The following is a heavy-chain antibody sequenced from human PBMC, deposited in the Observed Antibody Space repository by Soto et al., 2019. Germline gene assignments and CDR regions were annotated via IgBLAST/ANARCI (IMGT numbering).Heavy chain of an antibody. CDR3: ARGRLFAAIKVLFEH. D-gene: IGHD2-2*02. CDR2: ISAYNGKT. CDR1: GYTFTSYG. J-gene: IGHJ4*02. V-gene: IGHV1-18*04. Sequence: ASVKVSCKASGYTFTSYGVSCVRQAPGQGLEWMGWISAYNGKTNYAEKFQGRVTMTTDTSTSSAYMELRSLRSDDTAVYYCARGRLFAAIKVLFEHWGQGTLVTVSS.